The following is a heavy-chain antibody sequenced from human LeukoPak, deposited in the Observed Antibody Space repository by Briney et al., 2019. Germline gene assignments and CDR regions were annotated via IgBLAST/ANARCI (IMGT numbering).Heavy chain of an antibody. J-gene: IGHJ4*02. CDR3: ARLAYDSSGYYYYFDY. CDR2: IYPGDSDT. CDR1: GYSFTSYW. D-gene: IGHD3-22*01. Sequence: PGESLKISCKGSGYSFTSYWIGWVRQMPGKGLEWMGIIYPGDSDTGYSPSFQGQVTISADKSISTAYLQWSSLKASDTAMYYCARLAYDSSGYYYYFDYWGQGTLVTVSS. V-gene: IGHV5-51*01.